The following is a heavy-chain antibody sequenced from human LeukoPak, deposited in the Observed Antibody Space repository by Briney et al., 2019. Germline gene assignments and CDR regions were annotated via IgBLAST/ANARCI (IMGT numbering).Heavy chain of an antibody. J-gene: IGHJ5*02. D-gene: IGHD2-15*01. CDR2: INPNNGDT. Sequence: ASVKVSCKASGYTFSGYYIHWVRQAPGQGLEWMGWINPNNGDTNYAQKFQGRVTMTRDTSTSTAYMELRSLRSDDTAVYYCAKGGCSGGSCYWGNWFDPWGQGTLVTVSS. CDR3: AKGGCSGGSCYWGNWFDP. V-gene: IGHV1-2*02. CDR1: GYTFSGYY.